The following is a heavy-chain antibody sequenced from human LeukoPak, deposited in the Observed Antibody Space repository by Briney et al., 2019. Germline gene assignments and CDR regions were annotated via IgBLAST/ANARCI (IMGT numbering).Heavy chain of an antibody. Sequence: ASVKVSCKVSGYTLTELSMHWVRQAPGKGLEWMGGFDPEDGETIYAQKFQGRVTMTDDTSTDTGYMELSSLRSEDTAVYYCATDQRGAGLGFVYGSGSFNGLDVWGQGTAVTVSS. CDR3: ATDQRGAGLGFVYGSGSFNGLDV. CDR2: FDPEDGET. CDR1: GYTLTELS. V-gene: IGHV1-24*01. D-gene: IGHD3-10*01. J-gene: IGHJ6*02.